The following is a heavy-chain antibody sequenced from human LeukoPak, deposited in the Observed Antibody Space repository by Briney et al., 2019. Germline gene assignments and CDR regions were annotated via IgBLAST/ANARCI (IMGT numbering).Heavy chain of an antibody. D-gene: IGHD6-19*01. CDR3: ARDGGYCSRSTCETFDY. CDR2: IAYDGSNA. J-gene: IGHJ4*02. CDR1: GFTFSSYG. V-gene: IGHV3-30*03. Sequence: GRSLRLSCAASGFTFSSYGMHWVRQAPGKGLEWVAVIAYDGSNAYYADSVKGRFFISRDNSKNTLYLQMNSLRAEDTALYYCARDGGYCSRSTCETFDYWGQGTLVTVSS.